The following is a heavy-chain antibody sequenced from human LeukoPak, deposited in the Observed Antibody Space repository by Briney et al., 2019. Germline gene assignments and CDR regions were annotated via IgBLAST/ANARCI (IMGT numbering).Heavy chain of an antibody. CDR1: GGSISSGSYY. CDR2: IYTSGST. D-gene: IGHD6-13*01. CDR3: ARAAGPALLDY. V-gene: IGHV4-61*02. Sequence: SETLPLTCTVSGGSISSGSYYWSWIRQPAGKGLEWIGRIYTSGSTNYNPSLKSRVTISVDTSKNQFSLKLSSVTAADTAVYYCARAAGPALLDYWGQGTLVTVSS. J-gene: IGHJ4*02.